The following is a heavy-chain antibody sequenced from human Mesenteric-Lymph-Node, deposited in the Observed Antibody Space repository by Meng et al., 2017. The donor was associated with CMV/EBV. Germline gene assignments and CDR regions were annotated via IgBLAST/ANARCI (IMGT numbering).Heavy chain of an antibody. D-gene: IGHD2-8*01. CDR2: ISWDGGRT. Sequence: GGSLRLSCAASGFTFSNYGMHWVRQAPGKGLEWVSLISWDGGRTYYADSVKGRFTISRDNSKNSLYLQMNSLRAEDTALYYCAKDSSCANGVCYSEAYYYYGLDVWGQGTTVTVSS. V-gene: IGHV3-43D*03. CDR1: GFTFSNYG. J-gene: IGHJ6*02. CDR3: AKDSSCANGVCYSEAYYYYGLDV.